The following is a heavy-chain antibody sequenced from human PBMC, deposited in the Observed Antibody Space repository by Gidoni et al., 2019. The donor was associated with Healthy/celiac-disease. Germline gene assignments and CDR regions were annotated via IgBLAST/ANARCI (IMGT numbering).Heavy chain of an antibody. V-gene: IGHV4-4*02. Sequence: QVQLQESGPGLVKPSGTLSLTCAVSGGSISSSNWWSWVRQPPGKGLEWIGEIYHSGSTNYNPSLKSRVTISVDKSKNQFSLKLSSVTAADTAVYYCAGVYGDYVRGSLVSSWGQGTLVTVSS. J-gene: IGHJ5*02. D-gene: IGHD4-17*01. CDR2: IYHSGST. CDR3: AGVYGDYVRGSLVSS. CDR1: GGSISSSNW.